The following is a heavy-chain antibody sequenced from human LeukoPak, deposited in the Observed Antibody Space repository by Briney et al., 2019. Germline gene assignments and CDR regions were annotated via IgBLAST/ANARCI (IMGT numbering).Heavy chain of an antibody. D-gene: IGHD3-22*01. Sequence: TGGSLRLSCAASGFTFSSDDMSWVRQAPGKGLVWVTGISGGGGSTYYADSVKGRFTISRDNSKNTLYLRMNSLRAEDTAVYYCAKHTYYYESSGTTALFDYWGQGTLVTVSS. CDR1: GFTFSSDD. CDR3: AKHTYYYESSGTTALFDY. J-gene: IGHJ4*02. CDR2: ISGGGGST. V-gene: IGHV3-23*01.